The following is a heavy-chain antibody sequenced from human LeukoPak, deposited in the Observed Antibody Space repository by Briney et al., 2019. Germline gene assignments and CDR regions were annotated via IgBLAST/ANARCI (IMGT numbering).Heavy chain of an antibody. CDR3: ARGGEGYNYVS. CDR2: IAYSGST. D-gene: IGHD5-24*01. Sequence: KPSETLSLTCTVSGVSISSGNYYWNWIRQPPGKGLEWIGYIAYSGSTHYNPSLKSRITISADMSKNQVSLKLTSVTAADAAVYYCARGGEGYNYVSWGQGILVTVSS. CDR1: GVSISSGNYY. V-gene: IGHV4-30-4*01. J-gene: IGHJ5*02.